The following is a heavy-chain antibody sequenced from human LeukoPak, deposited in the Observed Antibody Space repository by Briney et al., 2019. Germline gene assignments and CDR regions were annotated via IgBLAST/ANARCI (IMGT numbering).Heavy chain of an antibody. J-gene: IGHJ5*02. Sequence: GGSLRLSCVASGFAFSSYVIHWLRQAPGKGLEWVSFISYDGINKFYGDSVKGRFTISRDNSKNTLYLQMNSLRAEDTAVYYCAKDWLQYYYVSGDTNYFDPWGQGTLVTVSS. CDR1: GFAFSSYV. D-gene: IGHD3-10*01. CDR2: ISYDGINK. CDR3: AKDWLQYYYVSGDTNYFDP. V-gene: IGHV3-30*18.